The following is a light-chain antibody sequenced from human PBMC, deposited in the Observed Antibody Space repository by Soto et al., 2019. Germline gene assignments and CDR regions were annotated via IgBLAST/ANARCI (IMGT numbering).Light chain of an antibody. CDR2: DAS. CDR3: QQHRTRPPYT. CDR1: QSLSSY. V-gene: IGKV3-11*01. Sequence: EIVLTQSPATLSLSPGERATLSCRASQSLSSYLAWYQHRPGQAPSLLIYDASTRATGVPARFSGSGSGTDFTLPISNLEPKDSVVYYCQQHRTRPPYTFGQGTKLEIK. J-gene: IGKJ2*01.